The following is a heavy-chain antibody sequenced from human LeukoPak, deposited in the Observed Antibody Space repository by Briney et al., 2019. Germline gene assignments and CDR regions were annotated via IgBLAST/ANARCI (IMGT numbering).Heavy chain of an antibody. CDR1: GYIFTGYY. D-gene: IGHD2-15*01. Sequence: GSSVKVSCKASGYIFTGYYLHWVRQAPGQGLEWMGWIKPDSDHTNYAQKFQGRVTMTRDTSISTAYMELTRLRSDDTAVYYCARDEASGASDYWGQGTLVTVSS. CDR2: IKPDSDHT. CDR3: ARDEASGASDY. J-gene: IGHJ4*02. V-gene: IGHV1-2*02.